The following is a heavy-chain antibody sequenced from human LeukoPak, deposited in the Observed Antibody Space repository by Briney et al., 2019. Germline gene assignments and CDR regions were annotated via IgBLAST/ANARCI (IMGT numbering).Heavy chain of an antibody. Sequence: PGGSLRLSCAASGFTFSTYWMHWVRQAPGKGRVWVSRINSDGIRTTYADSVKGRSTISRDNAKNTLYLQMNSLRAEDTAVYYCARGPDDYGDYGLDYWGQGALVTVSS. CDR3: ARGPDDYGDYGLDY. J-gene: IGHJ4*02. CDR1: GFTFSTYW. V-gene: IGHV3-74*01. CDR2: INSDGIRT. D-gene: IGHD4-17*01.